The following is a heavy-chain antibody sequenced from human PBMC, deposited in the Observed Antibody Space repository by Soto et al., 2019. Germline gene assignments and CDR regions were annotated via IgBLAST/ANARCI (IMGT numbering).Heavy chain of an antibody. D-gene: IGHD1-26*01. CDR3: ARDVESGSSQYYYYFYGMDV. Sequence: EVQLLESGGGLVQPGGSLRLSCAASGFIFRNHVLNWVRQAPGKGLEWVSAIDNSGDGSFYADSVKGRFIISRDNSKNTLYLQMDSLRTEDTALYYCARDVESGSSQYYYYFYGMDVWGQGTTVTASS. V-gene: IGHV3-23*01. J-gene: IGHJ6*02. CDR1: GFIFRNHV. CDR2: IDNSGDGS.